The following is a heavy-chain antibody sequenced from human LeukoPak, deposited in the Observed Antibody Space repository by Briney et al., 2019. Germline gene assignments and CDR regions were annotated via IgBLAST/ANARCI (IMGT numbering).Heavy chain of an antibody. Sequence: ASVKVSCKASGYTFTVYRKHWLRQAPGQGLEWMGWINPHSGDTKYAQKFQGRVTLTRDMSMNTVYMDLSSLRSDDTAVYFCARDPHDYGDYVPITWFDPWGQGALVTVSS. CDR2: INPHSGDT. V-gene: IGHV1-2*02. CDR3: ARDPHDYGDYVPITWFDP. CDR1: GYTFTVYR. J-gene: IGHJ5*02. D-gene: IGHD4-17*01.